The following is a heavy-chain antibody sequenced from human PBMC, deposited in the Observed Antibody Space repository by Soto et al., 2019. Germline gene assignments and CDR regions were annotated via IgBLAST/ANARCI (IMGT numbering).Heavy chain of an antibody. CDR2: ISSSSSYI. V-gene: IGHV3-21*01. J-gene: IGHJ4*02. Sequence: GGSLRLSCAASGFTFSSYSMNWVRQAPGKGLEWVSSISSSSSYIYYADSVKGRFTISRDNAKNSLYLQMNSLRAEDTAVYYCARDTAVAGTRFDYWGQGTLVTVSS. CDR1: GFTFSSYS. D-gene: IGHD6-19*01. CDR3: ARDTAVAGTRFDY.